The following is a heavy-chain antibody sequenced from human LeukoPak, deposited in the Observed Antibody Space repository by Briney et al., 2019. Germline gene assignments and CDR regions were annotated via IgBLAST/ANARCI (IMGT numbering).Heavy chain of an antibody. CDR2: IGWNSGGI. Sequence: GGSLRLSCAASGFTFDDHAMHWVRQAPGKGLEWVSVIGWNSGGIDYADSVKGRFTISRDNAKNSQYLQMNSLRAEDTALYYCAKAGTVPFFDCWGQGTLVTVSS. CDR1: GFTFDDHA. J-gene: IGHJ4*02. V-gene: IGHV3-9*01. CDR3: AKAGTVPFFDC. D-gene: IGHD6-13*01.